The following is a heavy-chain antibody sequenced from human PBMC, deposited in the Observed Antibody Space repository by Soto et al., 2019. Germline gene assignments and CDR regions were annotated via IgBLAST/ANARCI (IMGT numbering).Heavy chain of an antibody. Sequence: PSDTLSLTCTVSGASICAYAWGWIRQPAGKGLEWIGRLYSSGNTNYNPSFTSRLTMSADTSTNQFSLKLSSVTTADTAVYYCARGPYRRGRDVVDYWGQGTLVTGSS. V-gene: IGHV4-4*07. CDR1: GASICAYA. D-gene: IGHD6-19*01. CDR2: LYSSGNT. CDR3: ARGPYRRGRDVVDY. J-gene: IGHJ4*02.